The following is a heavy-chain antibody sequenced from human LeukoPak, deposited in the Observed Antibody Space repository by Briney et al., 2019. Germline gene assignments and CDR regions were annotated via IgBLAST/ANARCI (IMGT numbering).Heavy chain of an antibody. CDR2: ISGSGGST. Sequence: GGSLRLSCAASGFTFSSYAMSWVRQAPGKGLEWVSAISGSGGSTYYADSVKGRFTISRDNSKNTLYLQMNSLRAEDTAVYYCAKTPYYYDSSAGALDIWGQGTMVTVSS. CDR1: GFTFSSYA. D-gene: IGHD3-22*01. V-gene: IGHV3-23*01. CDR3: AKTPYYYDSSAGALDI. J-gene: IGHJ3*02.